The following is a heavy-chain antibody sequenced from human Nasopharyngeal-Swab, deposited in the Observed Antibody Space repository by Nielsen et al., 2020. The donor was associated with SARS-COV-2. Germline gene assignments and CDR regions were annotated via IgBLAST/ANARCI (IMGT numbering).Heavy chain of an antibody. CDR2: ISYDGSNE. CDR1: GFTFSSYP. CDR3: ARNDAFDI. J-gene: IGHJ3*02. Sequence: GGSLRLSCAASGFTFSSYPMHWVRQAPGRGLDWVAVISYDGSNEYYADSVKGRFTISRDNSKNTPFLQMNSLRAEDTAVYYCARNDAFDIWGQGTMVTVSS. V-gene: IGHV3-30-3*01.